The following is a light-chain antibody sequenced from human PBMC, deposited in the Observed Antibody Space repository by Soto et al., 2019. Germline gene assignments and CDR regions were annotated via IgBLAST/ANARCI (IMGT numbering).Light chain of an antibody. Sequence: QSALTQPASVSASPGQSITISCTGTSSDIGAYNSVSWYQQHPGKAPQLMIYDVSYRPSGISSRFSGSKSGNTASLTISGLQADDDGDYYCALYTSARIRVFGGGTKLTVL. CDR1: SSDIGAYNS. J-gene: IGLJ2*01. CDR3: ALYTSARIRV. CDR2: DVS. V-gene: IGLV2-14*01.